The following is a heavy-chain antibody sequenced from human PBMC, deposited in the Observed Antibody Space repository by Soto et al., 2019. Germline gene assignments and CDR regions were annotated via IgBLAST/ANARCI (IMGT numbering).Heavy chain of an antibody. D-gene: IGHD1-26*01. CDR1: GYTFTDFY. Sequence: QVQLVQSGAEVKKPGASVKLSCKASGYTFTDFYVHWVRQAPGQGLEWMGFVNPSGGGATYSQNFQGRLTVTRDSSTSTTFLELSTLRSEDTVVYFCARARFAYTTKNPHLWGPGTLVTVSS. CDR3: ARARFAYTTKNPHL. V-gene: IGHV1-46*01. J-gene: IGHJ5*02. CDR2: VNPSGGGA.